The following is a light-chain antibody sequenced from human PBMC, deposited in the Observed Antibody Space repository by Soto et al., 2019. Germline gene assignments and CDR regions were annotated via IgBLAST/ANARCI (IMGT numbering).Light chain of an antibody. CDR2: GAS. Sequence: EIVLTQSAGTLSLSPGERATLSCRASQSVSSNLAWYQRKPGQAPRLLIYGASTRATGIPARFSGSGSGTEFTLTISSLQSEDFAVYYCQQYNNWPPVTFGQGTKVDIK. J-gene: IGKJ1*01. CDR3: QQYNNWPPVT. CDR1: QSVSSN. V-gene: IGKV3-15*01.